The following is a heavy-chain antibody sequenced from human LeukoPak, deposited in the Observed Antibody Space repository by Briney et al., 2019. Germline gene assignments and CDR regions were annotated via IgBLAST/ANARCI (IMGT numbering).Heavy chain of an antibody. V-gene: IGHV3-66*02. CDR3: ARDLYYGSGDYYYYYYMDV. J-gene: IGHJ6*03. CDR2: IYSGGST. D-gene: IGHD3-10*01. CDR1: GFTVSSNY. Sequence: PGGSLRLSCAASGFTVSSNYMSWVRQAPGKGLEWVSVIYSGGSTYYADSVKGRFTISRDNSKNTLYLQMNSLRAGDTAVYYCARDLYYGSGDYYYYYYMDVWGKGTTVTVSS.